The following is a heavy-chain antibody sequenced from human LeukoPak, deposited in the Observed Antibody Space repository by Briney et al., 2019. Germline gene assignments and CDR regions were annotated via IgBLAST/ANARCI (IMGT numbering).Heavy chain of an antibody. V-gene: IGHV1-69*01. CDR2: IIPIFGTA. CDR1: GGTFSSCG. D-gene: IGHD3-10*01. J-gene: IGHJ4*02. CDR3: ATWPMVRGVISYFDY. Sequence: SSVKVSCKASGGTFSSCGLSWVRQAPGQGREWMGGIIPIFGTANYAQKFQGRVTITADESTSTAYMELSSLRSEDTAVYYCATWPMVRGVISYFDYWGQGTLVTVSS.